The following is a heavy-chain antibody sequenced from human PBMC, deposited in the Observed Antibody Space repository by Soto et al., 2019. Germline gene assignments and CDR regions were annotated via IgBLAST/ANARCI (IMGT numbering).Heavy chain of an antibody. CDR3: ARDSRDTAMEGYYYYYYGMDV. CDR1: GGSISSSNW. V-gene: IGHV4-4*02. D-gene: IGHD5-18*01. CDR2: IYHSGST. Sequence: SGTLSITCAVSGGSISSSNWWSWVRQPPWKGLEWIGEIYHSGSTNYNPSLKSRVTISVDKSKNQFSLKLSSVTAADTAVYYCARDSRDTAMEGYYYYYYGMDVWGQGTTVTSP. J-gene: IGHJ6*02.